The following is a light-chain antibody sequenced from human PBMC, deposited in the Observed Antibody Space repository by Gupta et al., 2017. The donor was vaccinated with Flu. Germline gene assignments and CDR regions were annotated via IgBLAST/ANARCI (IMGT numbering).Light chain of an antibody. CDR1: SSDVGGYNS. J-gene: IGLJ1*01. CDR3: SSYTSSSNTRV. Sequence: QSALTQPAFVPGPPGPPITISCTGTSSDVGGYNSVSWYQQHPGKAPKLMIYEVSNRPSGISNRFSGSKSGNAASLTISGLQAEDEADYYCSSYTSSSNTRVFGTGTQVTVL. V-gene: IGLV2-14*01. CDR2: EVS.